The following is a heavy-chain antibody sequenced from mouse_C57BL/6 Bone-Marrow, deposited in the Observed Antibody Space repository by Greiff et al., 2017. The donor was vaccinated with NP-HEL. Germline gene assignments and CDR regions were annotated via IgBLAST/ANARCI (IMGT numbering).Heavy chain of an antibody. Sequence: QVQLQQSGTELVKPGASVKLSCKASGYTFTSYWMHWVKQRPGQGLEWIGNINPSNGGTNYNEKFKSKATLTVDKSSSTAYMQLSSLTSEDSAVYYCARTFTTVVGFDYWGQGTTLTVSS. CDR1: GYTFTSYW. V-gene: IGHV1-53*01. D-gene: IGHD1-1*01. J-gene: IGHJ2*01. CDR2: INPSNGGT. CDR3: ARTFTTVVGFDY.